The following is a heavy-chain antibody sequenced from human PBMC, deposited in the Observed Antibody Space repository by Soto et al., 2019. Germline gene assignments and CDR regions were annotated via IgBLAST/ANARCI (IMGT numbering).Heavy chain of an antibody. CDR3: ARERQQLVLYNWFDP. Sequence: QVQLVESGGGVVQPGRSLRLSCAASGFTFSSYGMHWVRQAPGKGLEWVAVIWYDGSNKYYADSVKGRFTISRDNSKNTLYLQMNSLRAEDKAVYYCARERQQLVLYNWFDPWGQGTLVTVSS. J-gene: IGHJ5*02. CDR1: GFTFSSYG. CDR2: IWYDGSNK. D-gene: IGHD6-13*01. V-gene: IGHV3-33*01.